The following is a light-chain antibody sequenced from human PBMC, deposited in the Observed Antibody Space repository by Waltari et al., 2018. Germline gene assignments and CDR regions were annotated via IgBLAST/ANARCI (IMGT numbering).Light chain of an antibody. CDR3: QQYSGYSQT. CDR1: QSISGW. CDR2: PAS. V-gene: IGKV1-5*03. Sequence: DIQMTQSPSTLSASVGDRVTITCRASQSISGWLAWYQQTPGKAPKLLIYPASRLENGVPSRFSGSGSGTEFTLTISSLQPDDFATYFCQQYSGYSQTFGQGTKVEI. J-gene: IGKJ1*01.